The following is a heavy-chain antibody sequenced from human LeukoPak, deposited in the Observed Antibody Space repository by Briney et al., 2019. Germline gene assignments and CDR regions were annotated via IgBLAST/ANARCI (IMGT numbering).Heavy chain of an antibody. CDR3: ARVGYSGYGYFDY. V-gene: IGHV4-39*07. Sequence: PSETLSLTRTVSGGSISSSSYYWGWIRQPPGKGLEWIGSIYYSGSTYYNPSLKSRVTISVDTSKNQFSLKLSSVTAADTAVYYCARVGYSGYGYFDYWGQGTLVTVSS. CDR1: GGSISSSSYY. CDR2: IYYSGST. J-gene: IGHJ4*02. D-gene: IGHD5-12*01.